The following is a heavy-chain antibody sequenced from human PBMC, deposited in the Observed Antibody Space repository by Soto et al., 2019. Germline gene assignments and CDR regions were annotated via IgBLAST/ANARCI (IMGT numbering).Heavy chain of an antibody. V-gene: IGHV1-58*01. CDR3: AATLDWGSYDFGGYPS. J-gene: IGHJ4*02. Sequence: QMPVVQSGPEVKKPGTSVKVSCKGSGFTFSRSAVQWVRQARGQGLEWIGWIVAASGKTDYSQIFQERVTITRDMSTSTAYMELSSLSSEDTAVYYCAATLDWGSYDFGGYPSWGQGTLGTVSS. CDR2: IVAASGKT. CDR1: GFTFSRSA. D-gene: IGHD3-22*01.